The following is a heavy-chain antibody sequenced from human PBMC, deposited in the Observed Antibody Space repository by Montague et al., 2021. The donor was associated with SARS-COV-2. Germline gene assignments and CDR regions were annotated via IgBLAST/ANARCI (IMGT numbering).Heavy chain of an antibody. CDR3: ASSRGAYNWIDA. Sequence: SETLSLTCSFSTASISTYYWSWVRQPPGKGLEWLGYIYYDGSATYNPSLSSRVAMSVDTSKTRFSLKLTSVTAADTAVCYCASSRGAYNWIDAWGQGTLVTVSS. V-gene: IGHV4-59*13. CDR1: TASISTYY. CDR2: IYYDGSA. J-gene: IGHJ5*02. D-gene: IGHD3-16*01.